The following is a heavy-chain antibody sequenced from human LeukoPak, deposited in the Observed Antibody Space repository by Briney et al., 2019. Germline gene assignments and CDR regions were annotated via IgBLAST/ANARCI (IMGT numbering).Heavy chain of an antibody. V-gene: IGHV3-21*04. J-gene: IGHJ5*02. CDR3: AKEPKAWGSHWFDP. CDR1: GFTFSSYS. Sequence: GGSLRLSCAASGFTFSSYSMNWVRQAPGKGLEWVSSISSSSSYIYYADSVKGRFTISRDNAKNSLYLQMNSLRAEDTALYYCAKEPKAWGSHWFDPWGQGTLVTVSS. CDR2: ISSSSSYI. D-gene: IGHD7-27*01.